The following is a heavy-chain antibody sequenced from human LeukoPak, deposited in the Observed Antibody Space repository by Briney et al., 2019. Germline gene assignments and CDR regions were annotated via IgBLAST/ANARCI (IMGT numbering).Heavy chain of an antibody. Sequence: GGSLRLSCAAPAFTFSSSAMNWVRQAPGKGLEWVSAISGSGDSTYYADSVKGRFTISRDNSKNTLYLQVNSLRAEDTAVYYCAKPRGDYVSYHYGIDVWGQGTTVTVSS. CDR1: AFTFSSSA. V-gene: IGHV3-23*01. CDR3: AKPRGDYVSYHYGIDV. D-gene: IGHD4-17*01. CDR2: ISGSGDST. J-gene: IGHJ6*02.